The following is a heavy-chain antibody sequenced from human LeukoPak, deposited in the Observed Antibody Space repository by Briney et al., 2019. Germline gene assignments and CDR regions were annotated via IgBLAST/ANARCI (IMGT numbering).Heavy chain of an antibody. CDR3: ARVAAKQWLVTGWFDP. J-gene: IGHJ5*02. CDR1: GGTFISYA. CDR2: IIPIFGTA. Sequence: ASVKVSCKASGGTFISYAISWVRQAPGQGLEWMGGIIPIFGTANYAQKFQGRVTITADESTSTAYMELSSLRSEDTAVYYCARVAAKQWLVTGWFDPWGQGTLVTVSS. D-gene: IGHD6-19*01. V-gene: IGHV1-69*01.